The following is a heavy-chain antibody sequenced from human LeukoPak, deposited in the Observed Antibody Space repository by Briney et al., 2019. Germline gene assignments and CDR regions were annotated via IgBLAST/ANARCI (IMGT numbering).Heavy chain of an antibody. CDR2: IHSSGST. D-gene: IGHD3-10*01. CDR1: GGSINTYY. CDR3: ARGDDSGSNWFDP. V-gene: IGHV4-4*07. Sequence: KPSETLSLTCTVSGGSINTYYWSWIRQPAEKDLEWIGHIHSSGSTNYNPSLKSRVTMSVDTSKNQLSLKLNSVTAADTAVYYCARGDDSGSNWFDPWGQGTLVIVSS. J-gene: IGHJ5*02.